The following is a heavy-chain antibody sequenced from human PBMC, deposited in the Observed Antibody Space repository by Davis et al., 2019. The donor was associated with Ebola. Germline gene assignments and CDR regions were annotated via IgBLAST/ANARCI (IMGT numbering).Heavy chain of an antibody. CDR1: GGSISSSNW. V-gene: IGHV4-4*02. CDR3: ARDLGISALYGMDV. D-gene: IGHD2-15*01. CDR2: IYHSGST. Sequence: MPSETLSLTCAVSGGSISSSNWWSWVRQPPGKGLEWIGEIYHSGSTNYNPSLKSRVTISVDTSKNQFSLKLSSVTAADTAVYYCARDLGISALYGMDVWGQGTTVTVSS. J-gene: IGHJ6*02.